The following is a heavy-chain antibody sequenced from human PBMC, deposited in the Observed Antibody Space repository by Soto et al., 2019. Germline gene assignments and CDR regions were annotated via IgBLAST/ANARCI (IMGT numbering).Heavy chain of an antibody. J-gene: IGHJ4*02. CDR1: GFTFDDYT. Sequence: GGSLRLSCAASGFTFDDYTMHWVRQAPGKGLEWVSLISWDGGSTYYADSVKGRFTISRDNSKNSLYLQMNSLRTEDTALYYCAKAFLGSGYSYGYFDYWGQGTLVTVSS. D-gene: IGHD5-18*01. CDR2: ISWDGGST. V-gene: IGHV3-43*01. CDR3: AKAFLGSGYSYGYFDY.